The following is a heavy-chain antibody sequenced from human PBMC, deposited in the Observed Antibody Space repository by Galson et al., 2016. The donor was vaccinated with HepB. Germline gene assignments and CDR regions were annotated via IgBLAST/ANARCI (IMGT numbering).Heavy chain of an antibody. D-gene: IGHD3-9*01. J-gene: IGHJ4*02. Sequence: SETLSLTCTVSGGSISSSSYYWGWIRQPPGKGLEWIGSIYYSGSTYYNPSLKSRVTISVDTSKNQFSLKLSSVTAADTAVYYCATLLLRYFEIIDYWGQGTLVTVSS. CDR2: IYYSGST. CDR1: GGSISSSSYY. V-gene: IGHV4-39*01. CDR3: ATLLLRYFEIIDY.